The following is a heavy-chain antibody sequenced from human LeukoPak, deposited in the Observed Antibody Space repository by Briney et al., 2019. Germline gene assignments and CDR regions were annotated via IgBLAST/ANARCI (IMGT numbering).Heavy chain of an antibody. D-gene: IGHD2-15*01. CDR2: ISSSGSTI. J-gene: IGHJ6*02. CDR3: ARDYGYCSGGSCYGDYYGMDV. CDR1: GFTFSDYY. V-gene: IGHV3-11*01. Sequence: PGGSLRLSCAASGFTFSDYYMGWIRQAPGKGLEWVSYISSSGSTIYYADSVKGRFTISRDNAKNSLYLQMNSLRAEDTAVYYCARDYGYCSGGSCYGDYYGMDVWGQGTTVTVSS.